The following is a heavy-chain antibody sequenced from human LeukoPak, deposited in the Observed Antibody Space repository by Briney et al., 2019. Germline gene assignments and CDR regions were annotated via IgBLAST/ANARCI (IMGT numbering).Heavy chain of an antibody. CDR3: ARDPSYYDILTGYSRPNPFDY. CDR1: GYTFTSYG. J-gene: IGHJ4*02. Sequence: ASVKVSCKASGYTFTSYGISWARQAPGQGREWMGWISAYNGNTNYAQKLQGRVTMTTDTSTSTAYMELRSLRSDDTAVYYCARDPSYYDILTGYSRPNPFDYWGQGTLVTVSS. CDR2: ISAYNGNT. D-gene: IGHD3-9*01. V-gene: IGHV1-18*01.